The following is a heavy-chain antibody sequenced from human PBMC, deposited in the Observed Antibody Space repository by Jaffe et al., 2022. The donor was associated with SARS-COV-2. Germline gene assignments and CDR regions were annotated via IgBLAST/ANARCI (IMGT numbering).Heavy chain of an antibody. V-gene: IGHV3-13*01. D-gene: IGHD2-15*01. CDR1: GFTFSSYD. CDR3: ARDLGRGSGGMEWYFDL. CDR2: IGTAGDT. J-gene: IGHJ2*01. Sequence: EVQLVESGGGLVQPGGSLRLSCAASGFTFSSYDMHWVRQATGKGLEWVSAIGTAGDTYYPGSVKGRFTISRENAKNSLYLQMNSLRAGDTAVYYCARDLGRGSGGMEWYFDLWGRGTLVTVSS.